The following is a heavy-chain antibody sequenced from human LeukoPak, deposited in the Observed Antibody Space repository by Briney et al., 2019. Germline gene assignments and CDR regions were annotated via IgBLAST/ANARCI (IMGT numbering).Heavy chain of an antibody. CDR2: ISWNSGSI. CDR3: AKDGASGWYGENWFDP. CDR1: GFTFSSYG. Sequence: PGRSLRLSCAASGFTFSSYGMHWVRQAPGKGLEWVSGISWNSGSIGYADSVKGRFTISRDNAKNSLYLQMNSLRAEDTALYYCAKDGASGWYGENWFDPWGQGTLVTVSS. V-gene: IGHV3-9*01. J-gene: IGHJ5*02. D-gene: IGHD6-19*01.